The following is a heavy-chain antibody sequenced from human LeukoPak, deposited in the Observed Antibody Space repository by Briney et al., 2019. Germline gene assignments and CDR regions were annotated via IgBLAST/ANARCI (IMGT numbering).Heavy chain of an antibody. Sequence: PGGSLRLSCAASGFTFSSYGMHWVRQAPGKGLEWVAFIRYDGSNKYYADSVKGRFTISRDNSKNTLYLQMNSLRAEDTAVYYCASKVTVTTYRPRHWFDPWGQGTLVTVSS. V-gene: IGHV3-30*02. J-gene: IGHJ5*02. D-gene: IGHD4-11*01. CDR3: ASKVTVTTYRPRHWFDP. CDR2: IRYDGSNK. CDR1: GFTFSSYG.